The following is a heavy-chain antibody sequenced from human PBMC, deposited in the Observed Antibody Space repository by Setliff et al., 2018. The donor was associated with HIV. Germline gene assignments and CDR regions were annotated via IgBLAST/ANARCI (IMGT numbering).Heavy chain of an antibody. CDR1: GGTFSSYA. V-gene: IGHV1-69*13. CDR3: ARDPSTGYSSGWYKD. D-gene: IGHD6-19*01. CDR2: IIPIFGTA. Sequence: GASVKVSCKASGGTFSSYAISWVRQAPGQGLEWMGGIIPIFGTANYAQKFQGRVTITADESTSTAYMELSSLRSEDTAVYYCARDPSTGYSSGWYKDWGQGTLVTVSS. J-gene: IGHJ4*02.